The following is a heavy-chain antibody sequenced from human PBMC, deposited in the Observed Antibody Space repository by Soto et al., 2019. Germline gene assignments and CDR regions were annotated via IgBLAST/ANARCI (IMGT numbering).Heavy chain of an antibody. CDR1: GFTFSSYG. D-gene: IGHD2-15*01. CDR2: ISYDGSNK. Sequence: PGGSLRLSCAASGFTFSSYGMHWVRQAPGKGLEWVAVISYDGSNKYYADSVKGRFTISRDNSKNTLYLQMNSLRAEDTAVYYCAKDLEDIVVVVAASSGYYYYGMDVWGQGTTVTVSS. CDR3: AKDLEDIVVVVAASSGYYYYGMDV. V-gene: IGHV3-30*18. J-gene: IGHJ6*02.